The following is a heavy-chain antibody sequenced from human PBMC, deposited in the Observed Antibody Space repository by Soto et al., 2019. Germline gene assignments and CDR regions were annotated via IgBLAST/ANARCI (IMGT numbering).Heavy chain of an antibody. D-gene: IGHD3-10*01. J-gene: IGHJ6*02. Sequence: GGSLRLSCAASGFTFSSYAMHWVRQAPGKGLEWVAVISNDGKNKYYADSVKGRFTISRDNSKNTLFLETNSLRAEDTAAYYCARVVFYGSGRYYNMDVWGQGTTGTVSS. V-gene: IGHV3-30*04. CDR1: GFTFSSYA. CDR2: ISNDGKNK. CDR3: ARVVFYGSGRYYNMDV.